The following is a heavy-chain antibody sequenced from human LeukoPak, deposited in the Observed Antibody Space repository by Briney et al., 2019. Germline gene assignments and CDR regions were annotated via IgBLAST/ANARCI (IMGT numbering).Heavy chain of an antibody. J-gene: IGHJ5*02. V-gene: IGHV3-21*01. CDR2: ISSSSSYI. Sequence: GGSLRLSCAASGFTFSSYSMNWVRQAPGKGLEWVSSISSSSSYIYYADSVKGRFTISRDNAKNSLYLQMNSLRAEDTAVYYCARDRNPVNWFDPWGQGTLVTVSA. CDR1: GFTFSSYS. CDR3: ARDRNPVNWFDP.